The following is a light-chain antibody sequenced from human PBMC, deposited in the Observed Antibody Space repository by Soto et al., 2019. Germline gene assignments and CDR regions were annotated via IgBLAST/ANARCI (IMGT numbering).Light chain of an antibody. CDR1: QSVSSK. Sequence: EIVMTQSPATLSVSPGERATLSCRASQSVSSKLAWYQQKPGQAPRLLIYGASTRATGIPARFSGSGSETEFTLTISSLQSEDFAVYYCQEYKYSEKFGQGTKVEIK. CDR3: QEYKYSEK. J-gene: IGKJ1*01. CDR2: GAS. V-gene: IGKV3-15*01.